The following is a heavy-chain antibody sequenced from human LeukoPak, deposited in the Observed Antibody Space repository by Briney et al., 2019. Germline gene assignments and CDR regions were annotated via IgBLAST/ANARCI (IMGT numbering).Heavy chain of an antibody. V-gene: IGHV3-66*01. Sequence: GGSLRLSCAASGFTVSSNYMSWVRQAPGKGLEWVSVIYSGGSTYYADSVKGRFTISRDNSKNTLYLQMNSLRAEDTAVYYCARGGGFGYSYGYYYYGMDVWGQGTTVTVSS. CDR1: GFTVSSNY. J-gene: IGHJ6*02. D-gene: IGHD5-18*01. CDR3: ARGGGFGYSYGYYYYGMDV. CDR2: IYSGGST.